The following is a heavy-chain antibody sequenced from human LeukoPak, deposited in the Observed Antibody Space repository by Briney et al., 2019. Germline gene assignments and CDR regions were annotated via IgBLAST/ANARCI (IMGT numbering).Heavy chain of an antibody. CDR3: AHTYSGSIYFDH. V-gene: IGHV2-5*02. D-gene: IGHD6-13*01. Sequence: SGPTLVKPTQTLTLTCTFSGFSLSTSGVGVGWIREPPGTALEWLALIYWDDDKRYSPSLKSRLTITKDTSKNQVVLTMTNMDPVDTATYYCAHTYSGSIYFDHWGQGTLVTVSS. CDR2: IYWDDDK. CDR1: GFSLSTSGVG. J-gene: IGHJ4*02.